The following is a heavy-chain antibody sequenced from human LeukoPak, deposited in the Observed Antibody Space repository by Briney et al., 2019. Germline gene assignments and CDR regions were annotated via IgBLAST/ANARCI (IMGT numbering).Heavy chain of an antibody. CDR2: IYYSGST. D-gene: IGHD4-23*01. Sequence: TSETLSLTCTVSGGSISSSSYYWGWIRQPPGKGLEWIGSIYYSGSTNYNPSLKSRVTISVDTSKNQFSLKLSSVTAADTAVYYCARVGPENYGGLEDYYYYYMDVWGKGTTVTVSS. J-gene: IGHJ6*03. CDR1: GGSISSSSYY. V-gene: IGHV4-39*07. CDR3: ARVGPENYGGLEDYYYYYMDV.